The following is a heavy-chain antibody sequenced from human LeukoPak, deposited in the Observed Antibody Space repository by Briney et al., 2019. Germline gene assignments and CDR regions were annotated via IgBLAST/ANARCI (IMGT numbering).Heavy chain of an antibody. CDR2: IWYDGSNK. V-gene: IGHV3-33*01. Sequence: GRSLRLSCAASGFTFSSYGMHWVRQAPGKGLEWVAVIWYDGSNKYYADSVKGRFTISRDNSKNTLYLQMNSLRAEDTAVYYCARGVLDRFPFDYWAREPWSPSPQ. CDR3: ARGVLDRFPFDY. D-gene: IGHD3/OR15-3a*01. CDR1: GFTFSSYG. J-gene: IGHJ4*02.